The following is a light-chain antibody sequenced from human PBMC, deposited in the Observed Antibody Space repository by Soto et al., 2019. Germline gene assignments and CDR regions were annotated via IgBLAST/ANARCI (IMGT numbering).Light chain of an antibody. CDR3: QQYNNWPPWT. J-gene: IGKJ1*01. CDR1: QSVSNN. V-gene: IGKV3-15*01. CDR2: DAS. Sequence: ILMTQSPATLSVSPGERATLSCRASQSVSNNLAWYQQKPGQAPRLLIYDASTRATGIPARFSGSGSGTEFTLTISGLQSADFAVYYCQQYNNWPPWTFGQGTKVELK.